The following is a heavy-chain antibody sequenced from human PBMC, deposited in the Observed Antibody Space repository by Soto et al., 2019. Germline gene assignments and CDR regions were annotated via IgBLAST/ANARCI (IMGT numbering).Heavy chain of an antibody. Sequence: PXESLRLSGAASGFSFSTYSIMWVRQAPGKGLEWVSYISSRSDTIYYTDSVKGRFTISRDNGKNSVYLQMSSLRDEDTAVYYCARMGDFPFDYWGQGTPVTVSS. CDR1: GFSFSTYS. D-gene: IGHD3-16*01. CDR2: ISSRSDTI. CDR3: ARMGDFPFDY. V-gene: IGHV3-48*02. J-gene: IGHJ4*02.